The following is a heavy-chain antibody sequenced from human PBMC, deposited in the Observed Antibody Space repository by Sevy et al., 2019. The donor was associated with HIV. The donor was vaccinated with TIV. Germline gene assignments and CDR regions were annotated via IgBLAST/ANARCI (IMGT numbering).Heavy chain of an antibody. Sequence: ASVKVSCKASGYTFTSYGISWVRQAPGQGLQWMGWISGYNRNTKYAQNFQGRVIMTTETSTSTAHMELGSLTSDDTAVYYCATHGDTFFDFWSGYYPLPIMDVWGQGTTVTVSS. J-gene: IGHJ6*02. D-gene: IGHD3-3*01. CDR2: ISGYNRNT. V-gene: IGHV1-18*04. CDR3: ATHGDTFFDFWSGYYPLPIMDV. CDR1: GYTFTSYG.